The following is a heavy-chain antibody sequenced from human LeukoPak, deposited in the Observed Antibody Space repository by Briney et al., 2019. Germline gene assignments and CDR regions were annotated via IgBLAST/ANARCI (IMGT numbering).Heavy chain of an antibody. CDR3: ARDGAYYYYGMDV. Sequence: SETLSFTCTVSGGSISSYYWSWIRQPPGKGLEWIGYIYYSGSTNYNPSLKSRVTISVDTSKNQFSLKLSSVTAADTAVYYCARDGAYYYYGMDVWGQGTTVTVSS. D-gene: IGHD3-16*01. CDR1: GGSISSYY. CDR2: IYYSGST. V-gene: IGHV4-59*01. J-gene: IGHJ6*02.